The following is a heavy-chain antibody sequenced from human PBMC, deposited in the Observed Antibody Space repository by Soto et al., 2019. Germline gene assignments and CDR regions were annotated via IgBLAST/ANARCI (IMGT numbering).Heavy chain of an antibody. CDR1: GYTFTSYG. J-gene: IGHJ4*02. D-gene: IGHD5-12*01. CDR3: ARGHDVYDSFDY. Sequence: ASVKVSCKASGYTFTSYGISWVRQAPGQGIEWMGWISAYKGNTNHAQKLQGRVTMTTDTSTSTAYMELRSLRSDDTAVYYCARGHDVYDSFDYWGQGTLVTVSS. V-gene: IGHV1-18*01. CDR2: ISAYKGNT.